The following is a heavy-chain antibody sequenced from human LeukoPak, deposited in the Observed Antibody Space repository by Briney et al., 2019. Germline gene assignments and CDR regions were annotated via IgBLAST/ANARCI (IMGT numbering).Heavy chain of an antibody. CDR3: AKDVNEYYQRWYFYL. J-gene: IGHJ2*01. Sequence: GGSLRLSCAASGFTFSNYAMRWVRQAPGEGLEGVWAIGGSGDSTSYEDSVQGRFTISRDNSENKLYLQMDSLRADDTAIDYCAKDVNEYYQRWYFYLGARGDLDTVST. D-gene: IGHD2-2*01. CDR1: GFTFSNYA. CDR2: IGGSGDST. V-gene: IGHV3-23*01.